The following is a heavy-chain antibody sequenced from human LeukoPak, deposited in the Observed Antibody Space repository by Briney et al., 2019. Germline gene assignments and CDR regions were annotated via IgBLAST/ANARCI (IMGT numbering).Heavy chain of an antibody. V-gene: IGHV3-23*01. D-gene: IGHD2-21*01. CDR2: MSGGSGCI. CDR3: AKVVRSTWHFDY. J-gene: IGHJ4*02. Sequence: PGGSLRLSCVASGFTFSNYTMTWVRQAPGKGLEWVSSMSGGSGCIYYADSVKGRFAISRDNSKNTLYLQMNSLRAEDTAVYYCAKVVRSTWHFDYWGQGTLVTVSS. CDR1: GFTFSNYT.